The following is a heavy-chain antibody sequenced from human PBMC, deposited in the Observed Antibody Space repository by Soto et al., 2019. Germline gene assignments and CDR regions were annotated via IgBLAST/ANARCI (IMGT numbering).Heavy chain of an antibody. V-gene: IGHV4-39*02. D-gene: IGHD4-17*01. Sequence: PSETLSLTCTVSGDSISSNSHYWGWIRQPPGKGLESIAYIYYGGSTYYNPSLKSRVTISVDTSKNQFSLRLSSVTAADTAVYYCAREPYGDYVGYFDPWGQGTLVTVSS. J-gene: IGHJ5*02. CDR3: AREPYGDYVGYFDP. CDR2: IYYGGST. CDR1: GDSISSNSHY.